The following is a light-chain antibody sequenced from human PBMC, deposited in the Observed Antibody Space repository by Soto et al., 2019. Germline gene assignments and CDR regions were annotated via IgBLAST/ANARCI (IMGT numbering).Light chain of an antibody. CDR2: GAA. CDR3: QQYNDRPPIT. V-gene: IGKV3-15*01. CDR1: QSVSSY. Sequence: EIVLTQSPATLSLSPGERATLSCRASQSVSSYLAWYQQKPGQAPRLLIYGAATRATGIPARFSGSGSGSEFTLTISGLQSEDFAVYYCQQYNDRPPITFGQGTRLEI. J-gene: IGKJ5*01.